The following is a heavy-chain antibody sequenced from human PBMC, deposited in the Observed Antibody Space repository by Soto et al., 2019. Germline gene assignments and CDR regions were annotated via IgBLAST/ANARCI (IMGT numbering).Heavy chain of an antibody. J-gene: IGHJ6*03. V-gene: IGHV3-23*01. CDR3: AKTEDVVVIATPYMDV. D-gene: IGHD2-21*01. CDR1: GFTFRSYA. CDR2: ISGSGGST. Sequence: GGSLRLSCAASGFTFRSYAMSWVRQAPGKGLEWVSAISGSGGSTYYADSVKGRFTISRDNSKNTLYLQMNSLRAEDTAVYYCAKTEDVVVIATPYMDVWGKGTTVTVSS.